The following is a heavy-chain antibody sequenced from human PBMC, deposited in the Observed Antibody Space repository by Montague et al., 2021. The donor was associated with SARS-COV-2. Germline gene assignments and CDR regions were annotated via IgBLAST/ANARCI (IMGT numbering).Heavy chain of an antibody. Sequence: SLRLSCAASGFTFSNYAMHWVRQAPGKGLEWVAVITFAGNDRYYADSVKGRFAISRDNSQNTLYLQMNSLRTEDTAVYYCSRGSFVFCGGDCYSDSWGRGTLVTVSS. CDR2: ITFAGNDR. V-gene: IGHV3-30*09. CDR3: SRGSFVFCGGDCYSDS. CDR1: GFTFSNYA. D-gene: IGHD2-21*02. J-gene: IGHJ5*01.